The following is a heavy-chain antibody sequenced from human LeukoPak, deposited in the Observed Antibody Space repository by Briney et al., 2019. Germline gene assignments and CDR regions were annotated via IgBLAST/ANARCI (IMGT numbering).Heavy chain of an antibody. J-gene: IGHJ4*02. D-gene: IGHD3-10*01. CDR2: ISGSGGST. Sequence: PGGSLRLSCAASGFTFSSYAMSWVRQAPGKGLEWVSAISGSGGSTYYADSVKGRFTISRDNSKNTLYLQMNSPRAEDTAVYYCAAHNYGSGSYFDYWGQGTLVTVSS. CDR3: AAHNYGSGSYFDY. V-gene: IGHV3-23*01. CDR1: GFTFSSYA.